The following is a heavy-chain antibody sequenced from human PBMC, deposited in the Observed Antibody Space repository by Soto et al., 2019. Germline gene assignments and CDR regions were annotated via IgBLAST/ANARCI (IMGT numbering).Heavy chain of an antibody. D-gene: IGHD4-4*01. CDR2: IYHSGST. CDR1: DGSISNGGYF. V-gene: IGHV4-30-2*01. CDR3: ARGMTTVTTLDY. J-gene: IGHJ4*02. Sequence: QLQLQESGSGMVKPSQTLSLTCAVSDGSISNGGYFWSWIRQPPRKGLEWIGYIYHSGSTYYNPSLKSRVTISVDRSKNQFSLKLSSVTAADTAVYYCARGMTTVTTLDYWGQGTLVTVSS.